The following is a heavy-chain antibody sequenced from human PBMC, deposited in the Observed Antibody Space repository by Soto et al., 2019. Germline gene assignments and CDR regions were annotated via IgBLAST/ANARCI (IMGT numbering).Heavy chain of an antibody. J-gene: IGHJ4*02. V-gene: IGHV4-34*01. CDR1: GGSFSGYY. Sequence: SETLSLTCAVYGGSFSGYYWSWIRQPPGKGLEWIGEINHSGNTYYNPSLKSRVNISLDTSKNQFSLKLTSVTAADSSMYYCARVKLAGRGSFHYWGQGTLVTVSS. CDR2: INHSGNT. D-gene: IGHD3-3*02. CDR3: ARVKLAGRGSFHY.